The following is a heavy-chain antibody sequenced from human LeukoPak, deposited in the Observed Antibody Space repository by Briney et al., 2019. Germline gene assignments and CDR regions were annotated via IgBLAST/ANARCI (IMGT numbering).Heavy chain of an antibody. CDR1: GGSISSGGYF. J-gene: IGHJ4*02. V-gene: IGHV4-30-4*08. CDR2: IYYSGST. Sequence: SQTLSLTCTVSGGSISSGGYFWSWIRQPPGKGLEWIGYIYYSGSTYYNPSLKSRVTISVDTSKNQFSLKLSSVTAADTAVYYCARGGPMVRGVIITGLGYWGQGTLVTVSS. D-gene: IGHD3-10*01. CDR3: ARGGPMVRGVIITGLGY.